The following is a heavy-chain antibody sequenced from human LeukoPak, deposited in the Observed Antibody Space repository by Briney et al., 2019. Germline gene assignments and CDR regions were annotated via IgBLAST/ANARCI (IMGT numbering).Heavy chain of an antibody. CDR1: GFTFSSNA. CDR2: IRVSGSRA. J-gene: IGHJ6*02. CDR3: TKDHDGMHA. Sequence: GGSLRLSCAASGFTFSSNAMSWVRQAPGKGLEWGSVIRVSGSRAYYADFVKGRFTVSRDNSKNTVLLQMNSLRVEDTAVYYRTKDHDGMHAWGQGTTVTVSS. V-gene: IGHV3-23*01.